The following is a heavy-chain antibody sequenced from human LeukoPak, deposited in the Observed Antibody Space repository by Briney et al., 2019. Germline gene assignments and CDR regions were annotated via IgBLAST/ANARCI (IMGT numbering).Heavy chain of an antibody. CDR3: ARGHTIAVELDY. D-gene: IGHD6-19*01. V-gene: IGHV4-39*07. Sequence: SETLSLTCTVSGGSISSNTYYWGWIRQPPGKGLEWIGSIYYTGSTYHNLSLKSRVTIFVDTSKKQFSLKLTSVTAADTAVYYCARGHTIAVELDYWGQGTLVTVSS. CDR1: GGSISSNTYY. J-gene: IGHJ4*02. CDR2: IYYTGST.